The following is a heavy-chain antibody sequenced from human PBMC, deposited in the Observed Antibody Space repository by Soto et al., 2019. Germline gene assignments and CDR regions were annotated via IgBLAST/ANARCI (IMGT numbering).Heavy chain of an antibody. D-gene: IGHD1-26*01. CDR2: IRYDGSNI. CDR1: GCTFSGLG. CDR3: ARAGVGHTTFFGYFDD. V-gene: IGHV3-33*01. J-gene: IGHJ4*02. Sequence: QVQLVESGGGVVQPGRSLRLSCAASGCTFSGLGMHWVRQAPGKGLEWVAVIRYDGSNIYYADAVQGRFTISRDNSKDTRYLQINSLRAYDTAVYYCARAGVGHTTFFGYFDDWGQGTLVTVSS.